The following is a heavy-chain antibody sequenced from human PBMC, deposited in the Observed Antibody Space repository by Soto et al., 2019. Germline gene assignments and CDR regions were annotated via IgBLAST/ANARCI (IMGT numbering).Heavy chain of an antibody. CDR3: ARGGTTAAFPVY. J-gene: IGHJ4*02. CDR2: MYSGGST. CDR1: GLTVSSNH. D-gene: IGHD1-7*01. Sequence: EVQLVESGGGLIQPGGSMRLSCAASGLTVSSNHMPWVRQAPGTGLEWVSVMYSGGSTSYADSVKCRCTISRDNSKNTLYLQMNILRAEDTAVYYCARGGTTAAFPVYWGQGTLVTVSS. V-gene: IGHV3-53*01.